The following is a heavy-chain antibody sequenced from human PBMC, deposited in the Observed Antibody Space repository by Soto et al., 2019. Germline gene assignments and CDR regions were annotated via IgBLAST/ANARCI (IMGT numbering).Heavy chain of an antibody. CDR2: IYPGDSDT. J-gene: IGHJ6*02. CDR3: ARHVWLRYYYYGMDV. CDR1: GYSFTSYW. Sequence: GESLKISCKGSGYSFTSYWIGWVRQMPGKGLEWMGIIYPGDSDTRYSPSFQGQVTISADKSISTAYLQWSGLKASDTAMYYCARHVWLRYYYYGMDVWGQGTTVTVSS. V-gene: IGHV5-51*01. D-gene: IGHD3-16*01.